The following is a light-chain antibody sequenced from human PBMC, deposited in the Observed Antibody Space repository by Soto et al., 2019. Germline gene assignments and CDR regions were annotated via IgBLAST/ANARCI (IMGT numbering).Light chain of an antibody. V-gene: IGKV4-1*01. J-gene: IGKJ1*01. CDR3: QQYYSSPWT. Sequence: DIVMTQSPDSLAVSLGEWATINCKSSQSVLYNSNNKNYLAWYQQKPGQPPKLLFYWASIRESGVPDRFSGSGSATDFTLTISSLQAEDVAVYYCQQYYSSPWTFGQGTKVDIK. CDR2: WAS. CDR1: QSVLYNSNNKNY.